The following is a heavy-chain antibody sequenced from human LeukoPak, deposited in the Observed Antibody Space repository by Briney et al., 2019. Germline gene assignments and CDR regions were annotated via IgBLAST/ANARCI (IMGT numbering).Heavy chain of an antibody. V-gene: IGHV3-74*01. CDR2: INPDGSRT. J-gene: IGHJ4*02. CDR3: AKGYCGGDCPFDY. Sequence: PGGSLRLSCAASGSTFSHYWMHWVRQAPGKGLVWVSRINPDGSRTDYADSVAGRFTISRDNAKNTLYLQMNSLRADDTAVYYCAKGYCGGDCPFDYWGQGTLVTVSS. D-gene: IGHD2-21*01. CDR1: GSTFSHYW.